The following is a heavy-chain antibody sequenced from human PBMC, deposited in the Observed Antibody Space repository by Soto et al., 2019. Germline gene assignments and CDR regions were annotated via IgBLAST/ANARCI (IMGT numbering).Heavy chain of an antibody. Sequence: GASVKVSCKVSGYTLTELSMHWVRQAPGKGLEWMGGFDPEDGETIYAQKFQGRVTMTEDTSTDTAYMELSSLRSEDTAVYYCATEITVAARRDYYYYYGMDVWGQGTTVTVSS. CDR2: FDPEDGET. J-gene: IGHJ6*02. CDR1: GYTLTELS. D-gene: IGHD2-15*01. V-gene: IGHV1-24*01. CDR3: ATEITVAARRDYYYYYGMDV.